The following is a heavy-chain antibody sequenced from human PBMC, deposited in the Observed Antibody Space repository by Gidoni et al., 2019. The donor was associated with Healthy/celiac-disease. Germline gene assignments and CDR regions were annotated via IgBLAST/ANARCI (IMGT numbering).Heavy chain of an antibody. J-gene: IGHJ4*02. CDR3: ARGSGYSSG. V-gene: IGHV3-33*01. Sequence: QVQLVESGGGVVQPGRSLRLSCAASGFTFSSSGMHWVRQAPGKGLEWVAVIWYDGSNKYYADSVKGRFTISRENSKNTLYLQMNSLRAEDTAVYYCARGSGYSSGWGQGTLVTVSS. CDR1: GFTFSSSG. D-gene: IGHD6-19*01. CDR2: IWYDGSNK.